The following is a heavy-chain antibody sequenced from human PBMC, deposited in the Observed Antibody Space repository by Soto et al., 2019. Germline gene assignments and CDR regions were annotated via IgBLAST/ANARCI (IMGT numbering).Heavy chain of an antibody. Sequence: VRLSCAASGFTVSSNYMSWVRQAPGKGLEWVSVIYSGGSTYYADSVKGRFTISRDNSKNTLYLQMNSLRAEDTAVYYCARWEGLPAGRPSEYYGMDGWGQGTKLTVSS. D-gene: IGHD1-26*01. CDR1: GFTVSSNY. J-gene: IGHJ6*02. CDR3: ARWEGLPAGRPSEYYGMDG. CDR2: IYSGGST. V-gene: IGHV3-53*01.